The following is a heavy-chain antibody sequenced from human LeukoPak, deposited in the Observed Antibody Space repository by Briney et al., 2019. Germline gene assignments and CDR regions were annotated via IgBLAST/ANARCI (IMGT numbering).Heavy chain of an antibody. Sequence: SGTLSLTCAVYGGSFSGYYWSWIRQPPGKGLEWIGEINHSGSTNYNPSLKSRVTISVDTSKNQFSLKLSSVTAADTAVYYCATVSWGDSYYFDYWGQGTLVTVSS. J-gene: IGHJ4*02. CDR1: GGSFSGYY. CDR3: ATVSWGDSYYFDY. CDR2: INHSGST. V-gene: IGHV4-34*01. D-gene: IGHD2-21*02.